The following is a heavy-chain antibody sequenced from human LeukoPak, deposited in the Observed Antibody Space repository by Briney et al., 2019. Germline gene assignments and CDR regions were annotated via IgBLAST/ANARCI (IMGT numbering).Heavy chain of an antibody. Sequence: SETLSLTCSVSGGFISSYYWSWIRQLPGKGLEWIGYIYYSGSTTYNPSLESRVTISVETSKNQFSLSLSSVTAADTAVHYCARRGAARRYDGLDVWGQGTTVTVSS. CDR1: GGFISSYY. CDR3: ARRGAARRYDGLDV. D-gene: IGHD6-6*01. V-gene: IGHV4-59*08. CDR2: IYYSGST. J-gene: IGHJ6*02.